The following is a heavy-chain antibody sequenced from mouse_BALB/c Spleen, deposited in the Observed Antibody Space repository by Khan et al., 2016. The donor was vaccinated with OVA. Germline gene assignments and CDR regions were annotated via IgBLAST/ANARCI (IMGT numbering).Heavy chain of an antibody. CDR3: ASEWGAWFAY. Sequence: VQLQQSGAELARPGASVKLSCKASGYTFTDYYIDWVKQRTGQGLEWIGEFKPGSGNSYYNEKLKGKDSLTADKSSNTAIVQLSSLTSDDAAVYFCASEWGAWFAYWGQGTLVTVSA. J-gene: IGHJ3*01. CDR2: FKPGSGNS. V-gene: IGHV1-77*01. CDR1: GYTFTDYY.